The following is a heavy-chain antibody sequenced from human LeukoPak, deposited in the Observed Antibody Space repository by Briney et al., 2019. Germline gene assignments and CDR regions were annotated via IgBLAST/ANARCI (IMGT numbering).Heavy chain of an antibody. CDR3: AKDDYSSGPNWFDP. D-gene: IGHD6-19*01. CDR1: GFTVSGNY. Sequence: GGSLRLSCAASGFTVSGNYMSWVRQAPGKGLEWVSAIFGDDSTYYADSVKGRFTISTDNSKNTLYLQMNSLRAEDTAVYYCAKDDYSSGPNWFDPWGQGTLVTVSS. CDR2: IFGDDST. V-gene: IGHV3-53*01. J-gene: IGHJ5*02.